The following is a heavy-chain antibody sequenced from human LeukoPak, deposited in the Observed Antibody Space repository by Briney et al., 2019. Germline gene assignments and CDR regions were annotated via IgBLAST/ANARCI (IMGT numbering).Heavy chain of an antibody. J-gene: IGHJ1*01. Sequence: GGSLGLSCAASRFTISNYAMSWVRQAPGKGLEWVSGIGGIGGTTYYADSVKGRFTISRDDSKNTLYLQMNSLRAEDTAIYYCAEDGGGRLRPEYFQHWGQGTLVTVSS. CDR2: IGGIGGTT. CDR1: RFTISNYA. CDR3: AEDGGGRLRPEYFQH. V-gene: IGHV3-23*01. D-gene: IGHD1-26*01.